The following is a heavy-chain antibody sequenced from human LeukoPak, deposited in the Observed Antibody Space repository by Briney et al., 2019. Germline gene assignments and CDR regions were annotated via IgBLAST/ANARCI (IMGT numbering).Heavy chain of an antibody. J-gene: IGHJ4*02. D-gene: IGHD2/OR15-2a*01. Sequence: GGSLRLSCAASGFTFSNYGMSWVRQAPGKGLEWVSTISGGGGNTYYTDSVKGRFTISRDNSKNTLYLQMNNLRAEDTAVYYCAISTLPVVSTFDYWGQGTLVTVSS. CDR2: ISGGGGNT. CDR1: GFTFSNYG. CDR3: AISTLPVVSTFDY. V-gene: IGHV3-23*01.